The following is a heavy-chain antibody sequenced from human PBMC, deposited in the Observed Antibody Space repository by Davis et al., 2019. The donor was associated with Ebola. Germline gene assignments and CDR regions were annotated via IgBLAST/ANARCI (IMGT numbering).Heavy chain of an antibody. CDR2: INHSGST. J-gene: IGHJ4*02. Sequence: MPSETLSLTCAVYGGSFSGYYWSWIRQPPGKGLEWIGEINHSGSTNYNPSLKSRVTISVDTSKNQFSLKLSSVTAADTAVYYCARLTIASAPDVIDYWGQGSLVVVSP. CDR1: GGSFSGYY. V-gene: IGHV4-34*01. CDR3: ARLTIASAPDVIDY. D-gene: IGHD6-13*01.